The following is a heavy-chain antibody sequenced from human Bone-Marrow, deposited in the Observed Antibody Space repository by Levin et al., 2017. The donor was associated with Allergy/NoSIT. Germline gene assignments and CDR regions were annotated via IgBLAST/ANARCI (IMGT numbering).Heavy chain of an antibody. CDR3: VRLEGATKDAFDY. CDR2: IHHSGNA. Sequence: HSQTLSLTCTVSGDSVINHYWSWIRQPPGKGLEWIAYIHHSGNANYNPSLRGRATMSIDTSKNQFSLNLRSVTAADTAVYYCVRLEGATKDAFDYWGQGTLVTVSS. J-gene: IGHJ4*02. CDR1: GDSVINHY. V-gene: IGHV4-59*08. D-gene: IGHD2-15*01.